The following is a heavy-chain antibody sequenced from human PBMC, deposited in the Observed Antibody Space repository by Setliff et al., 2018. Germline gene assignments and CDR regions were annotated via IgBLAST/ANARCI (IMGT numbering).Heavy chain of an antibody. CDR1: GYSFTTYW. Sequence: GESLKISCKGSGYSFTTYWIGWVRQMPGKGLEWMGIIYPDNSDTKYRPSFQGQVTLSADKSIDTAYLQWSSLKASDTAMYYCASPSAGWTKPFDVWGQGTMVTVS. D-gene: IGHD6-19*01. CDR2: IYPDNSDT. V-gene: IGHV5-51*01. J-gene: IGHJ3*01. CDR3: ASPSAGWTKPFDV.